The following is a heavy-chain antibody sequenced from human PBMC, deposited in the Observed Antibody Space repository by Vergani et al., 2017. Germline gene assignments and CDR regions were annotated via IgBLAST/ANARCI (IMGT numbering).Heavy chain of an antibody. CDR1: GASINNDFYY. D-gene: IGHD6-6*01. Sequence: QVQLQESGPGLVKPSQTLSLTCTVSGASINNDFYYWHWIRQPAGKGLEWIGRIYVSGITDYNPSLQSRVSMSVDQSKNQFSLTLTSVTAADTAFYYCAGDNRQLRPRAFDLWDQGTMVTVSS. J-gene: IGHJ3*01. V-gene: IGHV4-61*02. CDR2: IYVSGIT. CDR3: AGDNRQLRPRAFDL.